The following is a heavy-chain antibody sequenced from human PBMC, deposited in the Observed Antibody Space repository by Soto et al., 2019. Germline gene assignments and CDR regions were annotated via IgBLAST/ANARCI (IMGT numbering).Heavy chain of an antibody. J-gene: IGHJ6*02. D-gene: IGHD6-13*01. V-gene: IGHV3-48*03. CDR3: ARGLRSSGYAMDV. CDR1: GFTFSRYE. CDR2: ISSSGSTI. Sequence: LRLSCAASGFTFSRYEMNWVRQAPGKGLEWVSYISSSGSTIYYADSVKGRFTISRDNAKNSLYLQMNSLRAEDTAVYYCARGLRSSGYAMDVWGQGTTVTVSS.